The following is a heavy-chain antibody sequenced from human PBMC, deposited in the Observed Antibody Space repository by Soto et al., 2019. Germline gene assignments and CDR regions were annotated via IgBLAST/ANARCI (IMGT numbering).Heavy chain of an antibody. D-gene: IGHD5-18*01. CDR2: ISSSGSTI. J-gene: IGHJ6*03. V-gene: IGHV3-11*01. CDR1: GFTFSDYY. Sequence: GGSLRLSCAASGFTFSDYYMSWIRQAPGKGLEWVSYISSSGSTIYYADSVKGRFTISRDNAKNSLYLQMNSLRAEDTAVYYCARGRPRGGYSLYYYYMDVWGKGTTVTVSS. CDR3: ARGRPRGGYSLYYYYMDV.